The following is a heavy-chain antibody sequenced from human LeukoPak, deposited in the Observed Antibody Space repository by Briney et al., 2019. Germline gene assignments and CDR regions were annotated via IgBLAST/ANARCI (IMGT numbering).Heavy chain of an antibody. D-gene: IGHD6-19*01. Sequence: GGSLRLSCVASGVTFSSYVMSWVRQAPGKGLEWVSAIGGGGDGTYYRDSVKSRFTISRENSKNTLYLQMNSLRAEDTAVYYCARDGTIGYSSGWYYFDYWGQGTLVTVSS. J-gene: IGHJ4*02. CDR3: ARDGTIGYSSGWYYFDY. V-gene: IGHV3-23*01. CDR1: GVTFSSYV. CDR2: IGGGGDGT.